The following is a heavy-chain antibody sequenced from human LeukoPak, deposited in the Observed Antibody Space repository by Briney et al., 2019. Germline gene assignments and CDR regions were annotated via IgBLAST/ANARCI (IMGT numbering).Heavy chain of an antibody. Sequence: GASVKVSCKVSGYTLTQLVIHWVRQAPGKALEWMGGFDPEDGETIYAQKLQGRVTMTTDTSTSTAYMDLRSLRSDDTAVYYCARERSGWFFSNWGQGTLVTVSS. J-gene: IGHJ4*02. V-gene: IGHV1-24*01. CDR3: ARERSGWFFSN. D-gene: IGHD6-19*01. CDR1: GYTLTQLV. CDR2: FDPEDGET.